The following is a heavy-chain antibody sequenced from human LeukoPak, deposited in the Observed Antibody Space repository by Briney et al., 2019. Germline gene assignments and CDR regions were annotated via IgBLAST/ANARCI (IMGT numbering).Heavy chain of an antibody. CDR3: ARRPRSMVRGPDAFDI. Sequence: ASVKDSCKASGYTFTSYDINWVRQATGQGLEWMGWMNPNSGNTGYAQKFQGRVTITRNTSISTAYMELSSLRSEDTAVYYCARRPRSMVRGPDAFDIWGQGTMVTVSS. CDR1: GYTFTSYD. CDR2: MNPNSGNT. D-gene: IGHD3-10*01. J-gene: IGHJ3*02. V-gene: IGHV1-8*03.